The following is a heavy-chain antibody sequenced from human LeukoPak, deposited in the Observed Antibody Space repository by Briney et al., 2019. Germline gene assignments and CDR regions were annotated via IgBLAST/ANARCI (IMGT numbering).Heavy chain of an antibody. D-gene: IGHD2-15*01. CDR1: GYTFTSHG. V-gene: IGHV1-18*01. CDR3: ARDTSGGSLDAFDI. CDR2: ISAYNGNT. J-gene: IGHJ3*02. Sequence: GASVKVSCKASGYTFTSHGISWVRQAPGQGLEWMGWISAYNGNTNYAQKLQGRVTMTTDTSTSTAYMELRSLRSDDTVVYYCARDTSGGSLDAFDIWGQGTMVTVSS.